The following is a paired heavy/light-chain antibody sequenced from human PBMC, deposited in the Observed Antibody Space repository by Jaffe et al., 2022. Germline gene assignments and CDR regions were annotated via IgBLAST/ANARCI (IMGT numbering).Light chain of an antibody. CDR1: QSLLHSNGYTY. Sequence: DIVMTQSPLSLPVTPGEPASISCRSSQSLLHSNGYTYLDWYLQKPGQSPHLLIYLGSNRASGVPDRFSGSGSGTDFTLKISRVETEDVGVYYCMQALQTAFTFGPGTKVDIK. V-gene: IGKV2-28*01. CDR3: MQALQTAFT. J-gene: IGKJ3*01. CDR2: LGS.
Heavy chain of an antibody. Sequence: QITLKESGPTLVKPTQTLTLTCTFSGFSLSTRGVGVGWIRQPPGKALEWLALIYWNDERTYSPSLQSRLTITKDTSKNQVVLTMTNMDPVDTATYYCAHRRNRNYCDSRGCDNNYFDPWGQGTLVTVSS. CDR3: AHRRNRNYCDSRGCDNNYFDP. J-gene: IGHJ5*02. D-gene: IGHD3-16*01. V-gene: IGHV2-5*01. CDR1: GFSLSTRGVG. CDR2: IYWNDER.